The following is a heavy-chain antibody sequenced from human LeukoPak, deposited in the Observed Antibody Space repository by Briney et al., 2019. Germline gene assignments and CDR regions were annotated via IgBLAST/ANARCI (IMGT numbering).Heavy chain of an antibody. J-gene: IGHJ3*02. Sequence: ASLRLSCEASGYTFTSYDMNWVRQATGQGLEWMGWMNHNSSNTGYAHKVQGRVTMTRDTSISTVYMELSSLTAEDTAVYYCARSSYYGDPNAFDIWGQGTMVTVCS. CDR1: GYTFTSYD. D-gene: IGHD4-17*01. CDR3: ARSSYYGDPNAFDI. CDR2: MNHNSSNT. V-gene: IGHV1-8*02.